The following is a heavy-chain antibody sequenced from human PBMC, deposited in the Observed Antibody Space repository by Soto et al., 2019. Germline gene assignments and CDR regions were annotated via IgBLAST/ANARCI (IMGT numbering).Heavy chain of an antibody. D-gene: IGHD5-18*01. CDR2: IKRKTDGGTT. CDR3: TRGYSYLDF. Sequence: GGSLRLSCAASGFTFSNAWMNWGRQAPGKGLEWVGRIKRKTDGGTTDYAAPVKGRFTISRDDSKNTLYLQMNSLKTEDTAVYYGTRGYSYLDFWGQGTLVTVAS. J-gene: IGHJ4*02. V-gene: IGHV3-15*07. CDR1: GFTFSNAW.